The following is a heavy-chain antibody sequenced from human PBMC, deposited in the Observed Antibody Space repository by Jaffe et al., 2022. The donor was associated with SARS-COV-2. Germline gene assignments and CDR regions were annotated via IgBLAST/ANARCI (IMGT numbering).Heavy chain of an antibody. J-gene: IGHJ3*02. CDR2: ISWNSGSI. Sequence: EVQLVESGGGLVQPGRSLRLSCAASGFTFDDYAMHWVRQAPGKGLEWVSGISWNSGSIGYADSVKGRFTISRDNAKNSLYLQMNSLRAEDTALYYCAKDISGGNTQPDAFDIWGQGTMVTVSS. D-gene: IGHD2-15*01. CDR3: AKDISGGNTQPDAFDI. V-gene: IGHV3-9*01. CDR1: GFTFDDYA.